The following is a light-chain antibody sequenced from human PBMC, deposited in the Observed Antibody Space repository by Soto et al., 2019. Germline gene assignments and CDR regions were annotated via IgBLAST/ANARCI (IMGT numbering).Light chain of an antibody. Sequence: EIVLTQSPATLSVSPGERATLSCRASQSVSSYLAWYQQKAGQAPRLLIYDASNRATGIPARFSGSGSGTDFTLTISSLEPGDFAVYYCQHRSNWPLTFGGGTRVEIK. V-gene: IGKV3-11*01. CDR3: QHRSNWPLT. J-gene: IGKJ4*01. CDR1: QSVSSY. CDR2: DAS.